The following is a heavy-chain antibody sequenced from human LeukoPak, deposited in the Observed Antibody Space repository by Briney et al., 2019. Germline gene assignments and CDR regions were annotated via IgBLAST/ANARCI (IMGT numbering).Heavy chain of an antibody. J-gene: IGHJ4*02. CDR2: IYYSGST. CDR1: GGSISSYY. D-gene: IGHD2-15*01. CDR3: ARDEGTVAGY. V-gene: IGHV4-59*12. Sequence: SETLSLTCTVSGGSISSYYWSWIRQPPGKGLEWIGYIYYSGSTNYNPSLKSRVTMSVDTSKNQFSLKLSSVTAADTAVYYCARDEGTVAGYWGQGTLVTVSS.